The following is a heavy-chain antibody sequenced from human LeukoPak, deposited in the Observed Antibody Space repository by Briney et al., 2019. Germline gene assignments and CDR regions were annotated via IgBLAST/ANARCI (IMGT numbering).Heavy chain of an antibody. J-gene: IGHJ4*02. D-gene: IGHD3-3*01. CDR2: IIPIFGTA. CDR3: ARDSYDFWSGYFPY. CDR1: GGTFSSYA. V-gene: IGHV1-69*05. Sequence: ASVKVSCKASGGTFSSYAISWVRQALGQGLEWMGGIIPIFGTANYAQKFQGRVTITTDESTSTAYMELSSLRSEDTAVYYCARDSYDFWSGYFPYWGQGTLVTVSS.